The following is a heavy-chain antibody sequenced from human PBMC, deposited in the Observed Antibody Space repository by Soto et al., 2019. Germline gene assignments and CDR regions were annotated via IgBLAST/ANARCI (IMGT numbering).Heavy chain of an antibody. J-gene: IGHJ4*02. CDR2: MNQDGSER. CDR3: VRDIVAPGSFVYFDY. Sequence: PGGSLRLSCAASGFTFSNYYMTWVRQAPGKGLEWLANMNQDGSERYCVDSVKGRFAISRDNAKDLLYLQMNSLRAEDTAVYYRVRDIVAPGSFVYFDYWGQGSLVTVSS. D-gene: IGHD5-12*01. V-gene: IGHV3-7*05. CDR1: GFTFSNYY.